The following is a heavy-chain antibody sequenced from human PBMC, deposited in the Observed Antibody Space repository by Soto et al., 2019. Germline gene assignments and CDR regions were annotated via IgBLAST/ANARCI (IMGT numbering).Heavy chain of an antibody. CDR1: GYTFTGYY. CDR2: INPNSGGT. Sequence: ASVKVSCKASGYTFTGYYMHWVRQAPGQGLEWMGWINPNSGGTNYAQKFQGRVTMTRDTSISTAYMELSRLRSDDTAVYYCARGGCGSCYSSGNWFAPWGQGTLVTVSS. V-gene: IGHV1-2*02. D-gene: IGHD2-15*01. CDR3: ARGGCGSCYSSGNWFAP. J-gene: IGHJ5*02.